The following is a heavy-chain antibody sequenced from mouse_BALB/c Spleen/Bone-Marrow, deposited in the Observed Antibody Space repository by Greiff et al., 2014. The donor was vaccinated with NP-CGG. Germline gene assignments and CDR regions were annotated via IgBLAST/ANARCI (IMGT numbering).Heavy chain of an antibody. CDR2: INPYNGDT. D-gene: IGHD2-4*01. CDR1: GDSFTGYF. CDR3: ARIYDYDRGAWFAS. J-gene: IGHJ3*01. V-gene: IGHV1-20*02. Sequence: EVKLEESGPELGKAGASVKISCKASGDSFTGYFMNWVMQSHGKSLEWIGRINPYNGDTFYNQKFKGKATLTVDKSSNTAHMELRSLASEDSAVYYCARIYDYDRGAWFASSRQ.